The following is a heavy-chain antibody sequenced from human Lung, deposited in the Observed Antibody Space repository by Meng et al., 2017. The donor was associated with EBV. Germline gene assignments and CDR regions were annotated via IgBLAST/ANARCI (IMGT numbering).Heavy chain of an antibody. J-gene: IGHJ4*02. CDR2: ISAYNGNT. V-gene: IGHV1-18*01. CDR3: ARVEVGITSGDY. CDR1: GYTFTNYG. Sequence: QAHVVQSGVGVKKPGASLKVSCKASGYTFTNYGITWVRQAPGQGLEWMGWISAYNGNTNYAQTLQGRVTMTTDTSTSTAYMELRSLRSDDTAVYYCARVEVGITSGDYWGQGTLVTVSS. D-gene: IGHD1-26*01.